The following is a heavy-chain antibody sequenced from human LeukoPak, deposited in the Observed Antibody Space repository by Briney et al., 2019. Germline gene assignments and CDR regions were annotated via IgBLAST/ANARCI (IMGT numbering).Heavy chain of an antibody. J-gene: IGHJ6*03. D-gene: IGHD1-26*01. V-gene: IGHV1-69*05. Sequence: SVQVSCKASGGTFSSYAISWVRQAPGQGLEWMGGIIPIFGTANYAQKFQGRVTITTDESTSTAYMELSSLRSEDTAVYYCASSERELKRSYYMDVWGKGTTVTVSS. CDR1: GGTFSSYA. CDR3: ASSERELKRSYYMDV. CDR2: IIPIFGTA.